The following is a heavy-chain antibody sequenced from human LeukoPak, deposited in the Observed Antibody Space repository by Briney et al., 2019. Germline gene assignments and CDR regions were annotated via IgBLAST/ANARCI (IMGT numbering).Heavy chain of an antibody. D-gene: IGHD2-15*01. J-gene: IGHJ4*02. CDR3: ACYGIAPPY. V-gene: IGHV3-74*01. CDR1: GFTFSSYW. Sequence: PGGSLRLSCAASGFTFSSYWMHWVRQAPAKGLVWVSHINNDGSSTSYADSVKGRFTISRDNAKNTLYLQMNSLRTEDTAVYYCACYGIAPPYWGQGTLVTVSS. CDR2: INNDGSST.